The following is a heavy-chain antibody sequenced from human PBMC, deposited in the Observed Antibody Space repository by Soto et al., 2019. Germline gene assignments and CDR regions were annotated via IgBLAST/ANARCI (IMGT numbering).Heavy chain of an antibody. CDR3: ARYSSNWFQTEGMDV. V-gene: IGHV4-4*07. D-gene: IGHD6-13*01. J-gene: IGHJ6*02. CDR2: IDASGNS. Sequence: SETLSLTCTVSGDSISSYYWNWIRQPAGRGLEWIGRIDASGNSNYNPSLKSRVTMSVDTSKKQFSLKVTSVTAADTAVYYCARYSSNWFQTEGMDVWGQGTTVTVSS. CDR1: GDSISSYY.